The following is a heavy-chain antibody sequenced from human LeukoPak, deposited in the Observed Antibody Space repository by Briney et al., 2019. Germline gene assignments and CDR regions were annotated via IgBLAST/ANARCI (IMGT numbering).Heavy chain of an antibody. Sequence: ASVEVSCKASGYTFTSYDINWVRQATGQGLEWMGWINPNSGNTGYAQKFQGRVTMTRNTSISTAYMELSSLRSEDTAVYYCARGRITIFGVVIIRYYFDYWGQGTLVTVSS. D-gene: IGHD3-3*01. V-gene: IGHV1-8*01. J-gene: IGHJ4*02. CDR2: INPNSGNT. CDR1: GYTFTSYD. CDR3: ARGRITIFGVVIIRYYFDY.